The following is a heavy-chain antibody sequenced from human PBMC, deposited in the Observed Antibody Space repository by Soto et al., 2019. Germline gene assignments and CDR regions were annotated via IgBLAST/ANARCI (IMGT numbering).Heavy chain of an antibody. CDR3: ARARWYDAFDV. CDR2: IFHGGNT. D-gene: IGHD2-15*01. Sequence: PSETLSLTCPVSGFFISSGNYWGWIRKPPGKGLEWIGSIFHGGNTYYNPSLKSRVTISVDMSKNQFSLKLNSVTAADTAVYYCARARWYDAFDVWGQGTVVTVSS. J-gene: IGHJ3*01. V-gene: IGHV4-38-2*02. CDR1: GFFISSGNY.